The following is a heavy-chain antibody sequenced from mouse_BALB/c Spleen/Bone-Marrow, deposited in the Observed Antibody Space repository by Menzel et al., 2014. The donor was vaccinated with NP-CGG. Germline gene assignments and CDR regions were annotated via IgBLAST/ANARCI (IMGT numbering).Heavy chain of an antibody. CDR2: INPGSGGT. CDR1: GYAFTNYL. Sequence: VQLQQSGAELARPGTSVKVSCKASGYAFTNYLIEWVKQRPGQGLEWIGVINPGSGGTNYCEKFKGKATLTADKSSSTAYMQLSSLTSHDSAVYFCARSTGALFDYWGQGTTLTVSS. J-gene: IGHJ2*01. D-gene: IGHD4-1*02. CDR3: ARSTGALFDY. V-gene: IGHV1-54*01.